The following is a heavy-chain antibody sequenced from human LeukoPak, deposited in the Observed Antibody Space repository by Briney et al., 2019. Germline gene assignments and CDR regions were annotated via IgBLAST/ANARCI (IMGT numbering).Heavy chain of an antibody. J-gene: IGHJ6*03. V-gene: IGHV4-59*01. CDR3: ARSGECSSTSCYTGYYYYYYMDV. CDR1: GGSISSYY. D-gene: IGHD2-2*02. CDR2: IYYSGST. Sequence: SETLSLTCTVSGGSISSYYWSWIRQPPGKGLEWIGYIYYSGSTNYNPSLKSRVTISVDTSKNQFSLKLSSVTAADTAVYYCARSGECSSTSCYTGYYYYYYMDVWGKGTTVTVSS.